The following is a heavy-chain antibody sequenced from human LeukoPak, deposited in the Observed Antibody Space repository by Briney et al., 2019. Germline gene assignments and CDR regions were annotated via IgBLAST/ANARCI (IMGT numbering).Heavy chain of an antibody. D-gene: IGHD4-17*01. V-gene: IGHV4-61*02. CDR2: IYTSGST. CDR1: GGSLSSGSCY. Sequence: SQTLSLTCTVSGGSLSSGSCYWSWIRQPAGKGLEWIGRIYTSGSTNYNPSLKSRVTISVDTSKNQFSLKLSSVTAADTAVYYCARDYGSPKYYYYMDVWGKGTTVTVSS. J-gene: IGHJ6*03. CDR3: ARDYGSPKYYYYMDV.